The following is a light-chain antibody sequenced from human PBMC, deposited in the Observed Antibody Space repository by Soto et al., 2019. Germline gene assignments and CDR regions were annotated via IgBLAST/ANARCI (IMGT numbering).Light chain of an antibody. CDR2: GAS. CDR1: QSVASCF. V-gene: IGKV3-20*01. CDR3: YQFATSPCT. J-gene: IGKJ3*01. Sequence: EIVVTQSPGTLSLSPGDRAIVYCRASQSVASCFLAWDQQKPCQAPRLFIYGASSRDTGIPDRFSGRGSGTDFTLTITRLEPADLAVYYCYQFATSPCTFGPGTTVD.